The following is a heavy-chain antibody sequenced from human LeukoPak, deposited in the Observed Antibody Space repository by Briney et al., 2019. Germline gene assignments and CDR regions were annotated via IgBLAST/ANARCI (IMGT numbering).Heavy chain of an antibody. J-gene: IGHJ3*01. D-gene: IGHD3-22*01. CDR3: AAFFYNRSGYRSFDF. CDR2: ISSCGNYM. CDR1: GFTLTSYS. V-gene: IGHV3-21*06. Sequence: GVPLTLPCTVSGFTLTSYSLNWARHSPGRGVVWVSYISSCGNYMLYGLSVKGRFTISRDNAKTSLSLQMSNLRAEDTAIYYCAAFFYNRSGYRSFDFWGERTIVTVSS.